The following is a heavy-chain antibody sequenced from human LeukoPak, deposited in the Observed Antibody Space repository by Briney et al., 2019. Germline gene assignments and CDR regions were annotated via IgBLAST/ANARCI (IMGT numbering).Heavy chain of an antibody. Sequence: PSETLSLTCAVYGGSFSGYYWSWIRQPPGKGLEWIGEINHSGSTNYNPSLKSRVTISVDPSKNQFSLKLSSVTAADTAVYYCARGGYSYGYPYYYYMDVWGKGTTVTVSS. V-gene: IGHV4-34*01. J-gene: IGHJ6*03. CDR3: ARGGYSYGYPYYYYMDV. CDR1: GGSFSGYY. D-gene: IGHD5-18*01. CDR2: INHSGST.